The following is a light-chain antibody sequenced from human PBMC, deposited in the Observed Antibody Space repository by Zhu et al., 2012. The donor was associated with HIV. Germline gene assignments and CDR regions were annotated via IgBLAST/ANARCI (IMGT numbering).Light chain of an antibody. V-gene: IGKV3-15*01. CDR1: QSVNSN. CDR2: GAS. Sequence: EIVMTQSPAILSVSPGERATLSCRASQSVNSNLAWYQQKPGQAPRLLIYGASTRATGIPVRFSGSGSGTEFTLTISSLQSEDFVVYYCQQYNDWPPWTFGQGPRWKSN. CDR3: QQYNDWPPWT. J-gene: IGKJ1*01.